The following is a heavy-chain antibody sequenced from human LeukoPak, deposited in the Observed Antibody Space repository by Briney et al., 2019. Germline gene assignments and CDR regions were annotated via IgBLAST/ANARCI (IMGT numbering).Heavy chain of an antibody. CDR3: ARDPGVGATQSQYYFDY. Sequence: GRSLRLSCAASGFTFDDYAMHWVRQAPGKGLEWVSGISWNSGSIGYADSVKGRFTISRDNARNSLYLQMNSLRAEDTAVYYCARDPGVGATQSQYYFDYWGQGTLVTVSS. CDR2: ISWNSGSI. D-gene: IGHD1-26*01. J-gene: IGHJ4*02. CDR1: GFTFDDYA. V-gene: IGHV3-9*01.